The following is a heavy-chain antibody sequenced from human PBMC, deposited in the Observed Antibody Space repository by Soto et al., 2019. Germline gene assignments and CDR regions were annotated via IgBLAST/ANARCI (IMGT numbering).Heavy chain of an antibody. J-gene: IGHJ6*02. Sequence: QVQLVQSGAEVKKPGSSVKVSCKASGGTFSRYVISWVRQAPGQGLEWMGGIIPISGTANYAQKFQGRVTITADESTSTAYMELSSLRSEDTAVYYCARSQGSSTSLEIYYYYYYGMDVWGQGTTVTVSS. CDR2: IIPISGTA. D-gene: IGHD2-2*01. CDR1: GGTFSRYV. V-gene: IGHV1-69*01. CDR3: ARSQGSSTSLEIYYYYYYGMDV.